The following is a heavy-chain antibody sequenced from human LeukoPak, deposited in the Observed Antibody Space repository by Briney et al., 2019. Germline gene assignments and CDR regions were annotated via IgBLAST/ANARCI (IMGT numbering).Heavy chain of an antibody. CDR3: ARAQLGYNWFDL. Sequence: GGSLRLSCAVPGFTFSDYSMRWVGPPPAKGLEWVSGISGSAAYSYYADSVKGRFTISRDNANNTLYLQMNSLRADDTAVYFCARAQLGYNWFDLWGQGTLVTVSS. D-gene: IGHD1-1*01. J-gene: IGHJ5*02. CDR2: ISGSAAYS. CDR1: GFTFSDYS. V-gene: IGHV3-23*01.